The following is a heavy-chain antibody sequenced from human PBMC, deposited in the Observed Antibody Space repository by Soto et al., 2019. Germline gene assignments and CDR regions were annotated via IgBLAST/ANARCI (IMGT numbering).Heavy chain of an antibody. D-gene: IGHD1-26*01. J-gene: IGHJ4*02. V-gene: IGHV1-69*01. CDR3: ARNLGWELDYLDY. CDR1: GGTFSSYV. CDR2: IIPAFHTP. Sequence: QVQLVQSGAEVRKPGSSVKVSCMASGGTFSSYVISWVRQVPGQGLEWMGGIIPAFHTPTYAQRFQGRVTITADGSTNTAYMELSSLTSEDTAVYCCARNLGWELDYLDYWGQGTLVTVSS.